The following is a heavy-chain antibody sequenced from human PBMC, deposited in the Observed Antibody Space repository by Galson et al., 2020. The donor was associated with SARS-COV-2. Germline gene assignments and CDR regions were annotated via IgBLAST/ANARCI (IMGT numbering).Heavy chain of an antibody. J-gene: IGHJ3*02. CDR1: GGAIRRSNYY. Sequence: PETLSLTCTVSGGAIRRSNYYWGWIRQPPGRRLEWIGSIYYGGGTHYSPSLKSRVTISVDRTKNQFSLKLNSVTAADTAVYYCARHYVIEDGVEMWGRGTMVTVSS. V-gene: IGHV4-39*01. CDR2: IYYGGGT. CDR3: ARHYVIEDGVEM. D-gene: IGHD3-10*02.